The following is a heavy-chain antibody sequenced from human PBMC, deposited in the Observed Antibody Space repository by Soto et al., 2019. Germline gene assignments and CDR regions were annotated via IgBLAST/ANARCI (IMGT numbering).Heavy chain of an antibody. CDR2: IYYSGST. J-gene: IGHJ6*02. V-gene: IGHV4-59*01. CDR1: GGYISSYY. Sequence: QVQLQESGPGLVKPSETLSLTCTVSGGYISSYYWSWIRQPPGKGLEWIGYIYYSGSTNYNPSLKSRVTISVDTSHHQFSPKLSSVTAAYTAVYYCATDRRIGLNYYGLDVWGQGTTVTVSS. CDR3: ATDRRIGLNYYGLDV. D-gene: IGHD2-15*01.